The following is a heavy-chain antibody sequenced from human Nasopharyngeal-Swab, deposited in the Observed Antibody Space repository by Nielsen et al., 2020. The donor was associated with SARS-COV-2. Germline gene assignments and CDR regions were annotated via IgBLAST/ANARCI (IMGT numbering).Heavy chain of an antibody. CDR2: IYYSGST. J-gene: IGHJ6*02. CDR3: ARGADQSDGMDV. Sequence: GSLRLSCTVSGCSISSYYWSWIRQPPGKGLEWIGYIYYSGSTNYNPSLKSRVTISVDTSKNQFSLKLSSVTAADTAVYYCARGADQSDGMDVWGQGTTVTVSS. CDR1: GCSISSYY. D-gene: IGHD4/OR15-4a*01. V-gene: IGHV4-59*08.